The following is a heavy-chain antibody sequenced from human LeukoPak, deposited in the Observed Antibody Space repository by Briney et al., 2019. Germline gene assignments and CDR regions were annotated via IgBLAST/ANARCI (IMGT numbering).Heavy chain of an antibody. J-gene: IGHJ4*02. CDR2: IYYSGST. Sequence: SETLSLTCTVSGGSISTYYWSWIRQPPGKGLEWIGYIYYSGSTSYNPSLKSRVTISVDTSKNQFSLKLSSVTAADTAVYYCARAARPYYYDSSGYSFDYWGQGTLVTVSS. V-gene: IGHV4-59*01. D-gene: IGHD3-22*01. CDR3: ARAARPYYYDSSGYSFDY. CDR1: GGSISTYY.